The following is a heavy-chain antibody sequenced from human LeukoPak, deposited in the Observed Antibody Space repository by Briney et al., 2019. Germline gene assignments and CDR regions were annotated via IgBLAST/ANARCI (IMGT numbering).Heavy chain of an antibody. V-gene: IGHV1-2*02. D-gene: IGHD3-16*01. CDR3: ARPQRLIYVWGSHRPLYGMDV. CDR1: GFTFSDYY. Sequence: ASVKVSCKASGFTFSDYYIHWVRQAPGQGLEWMGWIHPSSGGTNYAQKFQGRLTQTRNTPTSTAYMELSSLRSDDTAVYYCARPQRLIYVWGSHRPLYGMDVWGQGTTVTVSS. J-gene: IGHJ6*02. CDR2: IHPSSGGT.